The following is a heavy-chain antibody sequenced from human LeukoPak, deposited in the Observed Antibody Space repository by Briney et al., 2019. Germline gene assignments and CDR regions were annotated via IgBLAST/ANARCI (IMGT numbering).Heavy chain of an antibody. V-gene: IGHV3-7*01. CDR3: ARDGFATGSHDY. CDR2: VNQGGNAQ. Sequence: PGGSLRLSCAASGFTFSNHWMTWVRQAPGKGLEWVANVNQGGNAQYYVDSVRGRFTISRDNARNSLQLQMNSLTAEDTALYYCARDGFATGSHDYWGQGTLVTVSS. CDR1: GFTFSNHW. D-gene: IGHD3-10*01. J-gene: IGHJ4*02.